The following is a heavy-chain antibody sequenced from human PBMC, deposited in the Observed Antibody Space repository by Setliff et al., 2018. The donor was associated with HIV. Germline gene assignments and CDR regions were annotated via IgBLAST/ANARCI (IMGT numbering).Heavy chain of an antibody. J-gene: IGHJ4*02. CDR2: IKQDGTDK. Sequence: PGGSLRLSCAASGFTFSDYWMSWVRQAPGKGLEWVANIKQDGTDKYYVDSVRGRFTISRDNARNSLFLQMNSLRAEDTAVYYCARAQDNYYDSSGYSFDSWGQGSLVTVSS. CDR1: GFTFSDYW. CDR3: ARAQDNYYDSSGYSFDS. V-gene: IGHV3-7*01. D-gene: IGHD3-22*01.